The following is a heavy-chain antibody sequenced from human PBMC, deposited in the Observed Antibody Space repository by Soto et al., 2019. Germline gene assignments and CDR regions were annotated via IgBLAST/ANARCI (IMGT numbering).Heavy chain of an antibody. D-gene: IGHD3-9*01. J-gene: IGHJ6*03. V-gene: IGHV1-8*01. CDR1: GYTFTSYD. CDR2: MNPNSGNT. Sequence: ASVKVSCKASGYTFTSYDINWVRQATGQGLEWMGWMNPNSGNTGYAQKFQGRVTMTRNTSISTAYMELSSLRSEDTAVYYCARGTTGDILIRYYYYYYMDVWGKGTTVTVSS. CDR3: ARGTTGDILIRYYYYYYMDV.